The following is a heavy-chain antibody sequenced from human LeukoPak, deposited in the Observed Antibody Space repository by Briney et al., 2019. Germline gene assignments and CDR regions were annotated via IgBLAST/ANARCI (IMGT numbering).Heavy chain of an antibody. V-gene: IGHV4-39*01. CDR1: GGSISSSSYY. D-gene: IGHD2-15*01. Sequence: SETLSLTCTVSGGSISSSSYYWGWIRQPPGKGLEWIGSIYYSGSTYYNPSLKSRVTISVDTSKNQFSLKLSSVTAADTAVYYCAGGYCSGGSCYPFDYWGQGTLVTVSS. J-gene: IGHJ4*02. CDR2: IYYSGST. CDR3: AGGYCSGGSCYPFDY.